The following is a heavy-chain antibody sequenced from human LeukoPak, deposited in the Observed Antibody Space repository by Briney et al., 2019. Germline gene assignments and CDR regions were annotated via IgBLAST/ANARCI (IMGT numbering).Heavy chain of an antibody. CDR3: ARHNFARPFDY. Sequence: SETLSLTCTVSGGSISSSYWSWIRQPPGKGLEWIGYIYHSGDTNSNPSLKSRVTISMDTSKNQFSLKLSSVAAADTAVYYCARHNFARPFDYWGQGTPVTVSS. V-gene: IGHV4-59*08. D-gene: IGHD6-6*01. CDR1: GGSISSSY. J-gene: IGHJ4*02. CDR2: IYHSGDT.